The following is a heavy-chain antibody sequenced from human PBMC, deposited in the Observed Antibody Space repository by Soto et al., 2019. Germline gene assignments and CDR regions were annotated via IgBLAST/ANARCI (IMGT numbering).Heavy chain of an antibody. V-gene: IGHV1-18*01. J-gene: IGHJ3*02. CDR3: ARVYYDILTGYYSGAFDI. Sequence: ASVKVSCKASGYTFTSYGISWVRQAPGQGLEWMGWISAYNGNTNYAQKLQGRVTMTTDTSTSTAYMELRSLRSDDTAVYYCARVYYDILTGYYSGAFDIWGQGQWSPSPQ. CDR1: GYTFTSYG. CDR2: ISAYNGNT. D-gene: IGHD3-9*01.